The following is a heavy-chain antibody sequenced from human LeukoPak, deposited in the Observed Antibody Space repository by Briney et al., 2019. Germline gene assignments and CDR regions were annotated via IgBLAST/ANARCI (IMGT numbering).Heavy chain of an antibody. D-gene: IGHD3-22*01. CDR3: ARDLRDSSGYYAFDI. J-gene: IGHJ3*02. V-gene: IGHV3-66*01. CDR1: GFTVSRNY. Sequence: GGSLRLSCAASGFTVSRNYMSWVSQAPGKGLEWVSVIYSGGSTYYADSAKGRFTISRDNSKNTLYLQMNSLRAEDTAVYYCARDLRDSSGYYAFDIWGQGTMVTVSS. CDR2: IYSGGST.